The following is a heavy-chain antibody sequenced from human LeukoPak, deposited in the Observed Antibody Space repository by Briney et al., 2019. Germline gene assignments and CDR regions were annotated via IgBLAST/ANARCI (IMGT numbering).Heavy chain of an antibody. Sequence: SETLSLTCTVSGGSISSSSYYWGWIRQPPGKGLEWIGSIYYSGSTYYNPSLKSRVTISVDTSKNQFSLKLSSVTAADTAVYYCARDRDSSSWSKGYYGMDVWGQGTTVTVSS. D-gene: IGHD6-13*01. V-gene: IGHV4-39*07. CDR3: ARDRDSSSWSKGYYGMDV. J-gene: IGHJ6*02. CDR2: IYYSGST. CDR1: GGSISSSSYY.